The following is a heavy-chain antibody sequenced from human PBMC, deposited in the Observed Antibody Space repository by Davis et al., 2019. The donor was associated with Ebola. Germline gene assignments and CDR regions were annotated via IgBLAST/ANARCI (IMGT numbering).Heavy chain of an antibody. CDR2: INSDGSIT. CDR1: GFTFSSYW. CDR3: AKSGGYGLFDY. Sequence: HTGGSLRLSCAASGFTFSSYWMHCVRQAPGKGLVWVSRINSDGSITSYADSVKGRFTISRDNAKNTLYLQMNSLRAEDTAVYYCAKSGGYGLFDYWGQGTLVTVSS. J-gene: IGHJ4*02. D-gene: IGHD5-12*01. V-gene: IGHV3-74*01.